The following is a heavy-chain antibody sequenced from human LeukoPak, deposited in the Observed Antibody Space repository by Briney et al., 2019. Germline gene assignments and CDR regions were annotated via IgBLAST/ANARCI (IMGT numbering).Heavy chain of an antibody. D-gene: IGHD2-2*01. CDR2: ISGSGGST. Sequence: GRSLRLSCAASGFTFSSYAMSWVRQAPGKGLEWVSAISGSGGSTYYADSVKGRFTISRDNSKNTLYLQMNSLRAEDTAVYYCAKDRISARVVPAAIDYWGQGTLVTVSS. CDR3: AKDRISARVVPAAIDY. V-gene: IGHV3-23*01. CDR1: GFTFSSYA. J-gene: IGHJ4*02.